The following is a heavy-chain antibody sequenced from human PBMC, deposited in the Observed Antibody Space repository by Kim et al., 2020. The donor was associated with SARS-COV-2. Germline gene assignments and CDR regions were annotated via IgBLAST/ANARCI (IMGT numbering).Heavy chain of an antibody. D-gene: IGHD2-2*02. Sequence: GGSLRLSCAXSGFTFSSYWMSWVRQAPGKGLEWVANIKQDGSEKYYVDSVKGRFTISRDNAKNSLYLQMNSLRAEDTAVYYCARENVVVPAAIRDPLYYYYYGMDVWGQGTTVTVSS. CDR3: ARENVVVPAAIRDPLYYYYYGMDV. CDR2: IKQDGSEK. J-gene: IGHJ6*02. V-gene: IGHV3-7*03. CDR1: GFTFSSYW.